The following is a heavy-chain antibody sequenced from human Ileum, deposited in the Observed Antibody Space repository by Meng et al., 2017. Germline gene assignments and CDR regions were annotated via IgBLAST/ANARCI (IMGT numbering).Heavy chain of an antibody. J-gene: IGHJ4*02. CDR1: GFIFSSYD. CDR3: ARRTQSTGTALGY. Sequence: QVQLVQSGPEVKKPGAAVTVPCKASGFIFSSYDINWVRPAPRQGLEWMGWMNPNSGNTGFSQKFQDRITMTRDTSINTAYMELSSLTSEDTAVYYCARRTQSTGTALGYWGQGTLVTVSS. V-gene: IGHV1-8*01. CDR2: MNPNSGNT. D-gene: IGHD1-1*01.